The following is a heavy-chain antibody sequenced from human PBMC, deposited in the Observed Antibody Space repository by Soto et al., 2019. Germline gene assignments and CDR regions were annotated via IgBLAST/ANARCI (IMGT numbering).Heavy chain of an antibody. D-gene: IGHD2-15*01. V-gene: IGHV3-53*01. J-gene: IGHJ5*02. Sequence: PGGSLRLSCSASGFTIGTNYMSWVRQAPGKGLEWVSVIYGGGSTYYAESVRGRFTMSRDNSKNTVSLQMNSLTGADTALYCCGRGGWTEWFDHWGQGTLVTVSS. CDR1: GFTIGTNY. CDR2: IYGGGST. CDR3: GRGGWTEWFDH.